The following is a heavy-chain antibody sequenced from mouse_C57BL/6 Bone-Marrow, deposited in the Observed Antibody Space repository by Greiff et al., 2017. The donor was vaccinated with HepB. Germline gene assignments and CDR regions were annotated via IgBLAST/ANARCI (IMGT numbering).Heavy chain of an antibody. D-gene: IGHD2-5*01. V-gene: IGHV1-59*01. CDR3: ATIVHYYAMDY. J-gene: IGHJ4*01. CDR1: GYTFTSYW. CDR2: IDPSDSYT. Sequence: QVQLQQPGAELVRPGPSVKLSCKASGYTFTSYWMHWVKQRPGQGLEWIGVIDPSDSYTNYNQKFKGKATLTVDTSSSTAYMQLSSLTSEDSAVYYCATIVHYYAMDYWGQGTSVTVSS.